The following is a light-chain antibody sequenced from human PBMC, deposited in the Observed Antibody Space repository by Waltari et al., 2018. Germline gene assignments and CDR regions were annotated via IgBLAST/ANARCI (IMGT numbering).Light chain of an antibody. Sequence: QSALTQPPSASGSPGQSVTISCTGTSSDVGGYNYVSWFQQRPGKAPKVMIYEVSKRPSGVPDRFSVSKSGNTASLIVSGRQAEDEADYYCSSYAGSKFWVFGGGTKLTVL. CDR2: EVS. J-gene: IGLJ3*02. CDR1: SSDVGGYNY. V-gene: IGLV2-8*01. CDR3: SSYAGSKFWV.